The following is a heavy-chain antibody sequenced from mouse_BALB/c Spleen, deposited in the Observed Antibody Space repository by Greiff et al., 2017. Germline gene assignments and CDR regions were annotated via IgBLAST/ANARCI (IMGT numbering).Heavy chain of an antibody. J-gene: IGHJ4*01. Sequence: QVQLKESGPGLVAPSQSLSITCTVSGFSLTGYGVNWVRQPPGKGLEWLGMIWGDGSTDYNSALKSRLSISKDNSKSQVFLKMNSLQTDDTARYYCARGDDYDSYYYAMDYWGQGTSVTVSS. CDR1: GFSLTGYG. CDR3: ARGDDYDSYYYAMDY. CDR2: IWGDGST. V-gene: IGHV2-6-7*01. D-gene: IGHD2-4*01.